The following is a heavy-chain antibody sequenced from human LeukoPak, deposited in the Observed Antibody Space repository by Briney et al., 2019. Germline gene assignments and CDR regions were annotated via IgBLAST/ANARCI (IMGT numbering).Heavy chain of an antibody. CDR2: IIPIFGTA. CDR1: GGTFSSYA. J-gene: IGHJ4*02. CDR3: ARGGSAWLLLGYFDY. D-gene: IGHD3-22*01. Sequence: SVKVSCEASGGTFSSYAISWVRQAPGQGLEWMGGIIPIFGTANYAQKFQGRVTITTDESTSTAYMELSSLRSEDTAVYYCARGGSAWLLLGYFDYWGQGTLVTVSS. V-gene: IGHV1-69*05.